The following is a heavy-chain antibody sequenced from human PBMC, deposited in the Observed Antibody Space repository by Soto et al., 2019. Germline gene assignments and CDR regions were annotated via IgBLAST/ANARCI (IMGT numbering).Heavy chain of an antibody. CDR2: ISGSGGST. CDR3: AKNYDSSGYYLLVAY. CDR1: GFTFSSYA. V-gene: IGHV3-23*01. J-gene: IGHJ4*02. Sequence: GGSLRLSCAASGFTFSSYAMSWVRQAPGKGLEWVSGISGSGGSTYYADSVKGRFTISRDNSKNTLYLQMNSLRAEDTAVYYCAKNYDSSGYYLLVAYWGQGTLVTVSS. D-gene: IGHD3-22*01.